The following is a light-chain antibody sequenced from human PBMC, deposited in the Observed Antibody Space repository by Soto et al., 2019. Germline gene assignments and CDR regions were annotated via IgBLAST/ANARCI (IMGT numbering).Light chain of an antibody. CDR2: DVS. J-gene: IGLJ3*02. CDR3: SSYTSTITWV. V-gene: IGLV2-14*03. Sequence: QSALTQPAAVSGSPGQSITISCTGTSSDVGGYDFVSWYQQHPGKDPKLMIYDVSNRPSGVSNRFSGSKSGNTASLTISGLQANDEADYYCSSYTSTITWVFGGGTKLTLL. CDR1: SSDVGGYDF.